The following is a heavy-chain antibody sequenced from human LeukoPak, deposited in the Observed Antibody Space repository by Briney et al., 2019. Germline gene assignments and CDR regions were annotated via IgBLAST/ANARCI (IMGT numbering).Heavy chain of an antibody. CDR1: GFTFSSYA. CDR2: ITGSGDYT. J-gene: IGHJ4*02. D-gene: IGHD3-16*01. V-gene: IGHV3-23*01. Sequence: GGSLRLSCAASGFTFSSYAMSWVRQAPGKGLEWVSAITGSGDYTNFADSVKGRLTISRDNSKNTLYLQMNSLRAEDTAVYYCGRRSRDSWGYFDYWGQGSLVTVSS. CDR3: GRRSRDSWGYFDY.